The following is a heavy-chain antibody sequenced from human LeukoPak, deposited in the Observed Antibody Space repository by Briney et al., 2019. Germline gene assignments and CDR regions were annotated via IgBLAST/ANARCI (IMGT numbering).Heavy chain of an antibody. CDR3: ARGGENWSFDY. V-gene: IGHV3-53*01. CDR1: GFTVSSTY. CDR2: IYRGGST. J-gene: IGHJ4*02. Sequence: GGSLRLSCSASGFTVSSTYMSWVRQAPGKGLEWVSVIYRGGSTYYADSVKGRFTISRDNSKNTLYLQMNSLRADDTAVYYCARGGENWSFDYWGQGTLVTVSS. D-gene: IGHD1-1*01.